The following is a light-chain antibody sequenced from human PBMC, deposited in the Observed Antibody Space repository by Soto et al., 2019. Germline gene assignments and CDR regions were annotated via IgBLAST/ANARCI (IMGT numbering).Light chain of an antibody. V-gene: IGKV3-15*01. CDR3: QQYNEWPPFT. Sequence: EIVLTQSPGTLSLCPGERATLSCRASQTVSSNYLAWCQQRPGQAPRLVIYAASTRATGIPDRFSGSVSGTEFTLTISSLQSEDFAVYYCQQYNEWPPFTFGQGTRLEIK. J-gene: IGKJ5*01. CDR2: AAS. CDR1: QTVSSN.